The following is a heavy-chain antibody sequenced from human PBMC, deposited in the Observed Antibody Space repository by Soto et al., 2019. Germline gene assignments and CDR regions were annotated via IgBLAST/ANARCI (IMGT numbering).Heavy chain of an antibody. CDR1: GGSISSSSYY. CDR2: IYYGGST. CDR3: ARHRSGWYGSRRPTNAFDI. D-gene: IGHD3-10*01. J-gene: IGHJ3*02. Sequence: SETLSLTCTVSGGSISSSSYYWGWLPQPPWKGLEGIGRIYYGGSTYYNPSLESRVTISVDTTKNHCSLKLSSVTATDTDVYYCARHRSGWYGSRRPTNAFDIWGQGXMVTV. V-gene: IGHV4-39*01.